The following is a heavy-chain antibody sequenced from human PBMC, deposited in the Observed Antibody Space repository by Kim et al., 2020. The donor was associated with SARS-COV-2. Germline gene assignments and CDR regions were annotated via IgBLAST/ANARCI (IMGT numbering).Heavy chain of an antibody. CDR1: GGSISSYY. CDR2: IYYSGST. Sequence: SETLSLTCTVSGGSISSYYWSWIRQPPGKGLEWIGYIYYSGSTNYNPSLKSRVTVSVDTSKNQFSLKLSSVTAADTAVYYCARVYYDILTGSPYYFDYWGQGTLGTVSP. D-gene: IGHD3-9*01. CDR3: ARVYYDILTGSPYYFDY. J-gene: IGHJ4*02. V-gene: IGHV4-59*01.